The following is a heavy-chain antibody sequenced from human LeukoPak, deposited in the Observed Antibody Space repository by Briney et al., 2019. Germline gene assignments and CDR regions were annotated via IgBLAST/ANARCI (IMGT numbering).Heavy chain of an antibody. D-gene: IGHD6-13*01. CDR1: GYTFTGYY. CDR2: INPNSGGT. V-gene: IGHV1-2*02. J-gene: IGHJ4*02. Sequence: ASVKVSCKASGYTFTGYYMHWVRQAPGQGLEWMGWINPNSGGTNYAQKFQGRVTMTRDTSISTAYMELSRLRSDDTAVYYCAREKGSSWYGPFDYWGQGTLVTVSS. CDR3: AREKGSSWYGPFDY.